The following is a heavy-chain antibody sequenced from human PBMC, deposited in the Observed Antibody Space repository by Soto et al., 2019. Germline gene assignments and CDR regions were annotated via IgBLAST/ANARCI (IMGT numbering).Heavy chain of an antibody. D-gene: IGHD2-15*01. CDR2: INPDGRDE. CDR1: GLPFSSHY. J-gene: IGHJ4*02. Sequence: EVQLVESGGGLVQPGGSLRLSCAASGLPFSSHYMSWIRQAPGRGLEWVAKINPDGRDEQYADSVRGRFTVSRDNTKNLVFLQMKGQRVEDTAVYYCAMETWWRLDYWGQGTLVTVSS. V-gene: IGHV3-7*04. CDR3: AMETWWRLDY.